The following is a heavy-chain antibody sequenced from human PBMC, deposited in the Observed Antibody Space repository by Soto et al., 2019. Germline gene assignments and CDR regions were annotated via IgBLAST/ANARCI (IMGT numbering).Heavy chain of an antibody. CDR2: XXXXGXNX. CDR3: ASLGGTSRLWYFDL. D-gene: IGHD1-26*01. J-gene: IGHJ2*01. CDR1: GFTFSSYA. V-gene: IGHV3-30*04. Sequence: GGSLRLSCAASGFTFSSYAMHWVRQAPGKGLEWXAVXXXXGXNXYXXXXXXGRFTISRDNANNALHLQMNSLRAEDKALYYCASLGGTSRLWYFDLWGRGTLVT.